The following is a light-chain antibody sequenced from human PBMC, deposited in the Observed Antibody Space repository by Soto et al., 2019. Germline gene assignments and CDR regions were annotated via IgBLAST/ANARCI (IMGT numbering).Light chain of an antibody. CDR2: GAS. J-gene: IGKJ3*01. CDR1: QSVSSSY. CDR3: QQYGSSFT. V-gene: IGKV3-20*01. Sequence: EIVLKQCPGTLSLSPGERVTLSCRASQSVSSSYLAWYQQKPGQAPRLLIYGASSRATGIPDRFSGSGSGTDFTLTICRLEPDDFAVYYCQQYGSSFTFGPGTKVDIK.